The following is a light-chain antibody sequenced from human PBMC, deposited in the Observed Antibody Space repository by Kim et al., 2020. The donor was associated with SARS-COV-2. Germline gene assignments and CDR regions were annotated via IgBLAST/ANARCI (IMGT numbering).Light chain of an antibody. CDR3: QVWDSSSDHVV. J-gene: IGLJ2*01. Sequence: PGETARLTCGGDNIGSTSVHWYRQMPGQAPVLVISYDRDRPAGISARYSGSNSGNTATLTISRVEAGDDGDYYCQVWDSSSDHVVFGGGTKLTVL. V-gene: IGLV3-21*04. CDR2: YDR. CDR1: NIGSTS.